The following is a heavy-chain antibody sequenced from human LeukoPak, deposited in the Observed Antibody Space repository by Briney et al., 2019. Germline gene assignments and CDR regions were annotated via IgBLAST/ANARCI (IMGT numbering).Heavy chain of an antibody. J-gene: IGHJ4*02. D-gene: IGHD2-21*02. Sequence: GGSLRLSCAASGFTFSIYGMHWVRQAPGKGLEWLALMSADGYNIYYADSVKGRFTISRDNSKNTLYLQMNSLRAEDTAVYYCAREHCGGDCYSAYDYWGQGTLVTVSS. CDR3: AREHCGGDCYSAYDY. V-gene: IGHV3-30*03. CDR2: MSADGYNI. CDR1: GFTFSIYG.